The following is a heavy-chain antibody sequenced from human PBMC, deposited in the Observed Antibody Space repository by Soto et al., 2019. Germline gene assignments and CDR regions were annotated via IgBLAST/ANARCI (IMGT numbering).Heavy chain of an antibody. V-gene: IGHV3-66*01. CDR1: GFTVSGMY. D-gene: IGHD6-13*01. CDR2: LYSDDST. CDR3: ERVDTLTAVVDY. Sequence: EVQLVESGGGLVQPGGSLRLSCVVSGFTVSGMYMSWVRQAPGKGLEWVSLLYSDDSTYYADSVKGRLTISRDNSKNTLFLQMISLTAEDTAVYYSERVDTLTAVVDYWRQGTLVTVSS. J-gene: IGHJ4*02.